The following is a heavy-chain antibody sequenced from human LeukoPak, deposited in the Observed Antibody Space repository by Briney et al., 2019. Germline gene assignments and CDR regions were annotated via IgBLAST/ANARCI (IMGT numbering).Heavy chain of an antibody. CDR2: IYSGGST. Sequence: GGSLRLSCAASGFTFSSYAMSWVRQAPGKGLEWVSLIYSGGSTYYADSVKGRFTISRDNSKNTLYLQMNSLRAEDTAVYYCASIRAYNWNPPFLDYWGQGTLVTVSS. CDR1: GFTFSSYA. J-gene: IGHJ4*02. V-gene: IGHV3-66*01. D-gene: IGHD1-20*01. CDR3: ASIRAYNWNPPFLDY.